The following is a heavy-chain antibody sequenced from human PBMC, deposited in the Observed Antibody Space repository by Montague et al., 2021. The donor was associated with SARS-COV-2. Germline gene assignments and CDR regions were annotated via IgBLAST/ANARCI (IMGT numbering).Heavy chain of an antibody. J-gene: IGHJ6*02. CDR2: IYYSGST. CDR3: ARHMSDCSKGICHTYYYYGCDV. Sequence: SETLSLTCTVSGGSISSGSYYWGWIRQPPGKGLGWIGSIYYSGSTYYNPSLKSRVTISVDTSKNQFSLKLSSVTAADTAVYFCARHMSDCSKGICHTYYYYGCDVWGQGTTVTVSS. D-gene: IGHD2-8*01. V-gene: IGHV4-39*01. CDR1: GGSISSGSYY.